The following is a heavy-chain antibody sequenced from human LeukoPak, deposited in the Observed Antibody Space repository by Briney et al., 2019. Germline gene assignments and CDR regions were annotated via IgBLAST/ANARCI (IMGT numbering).Heavy chain of an antibody. CDR2: VNGDGTST. CDR1: GFTFSTYW. D-gene: IGHD2/OR15-2a*01. CDR3: ARDLSPSHF. Sequence: GGSLRLSCTASGFTFSTYWMHWARQAPGKGRVWVSRVNGDGTSTVYADSVKGPFTLSRDKAKNTLYLQMNSLRAEDTAVYYCARDLSPSHFWGQGTLVTVSS. J-gene: IGHJ4*02. V-gene: IGHV3-74*01.